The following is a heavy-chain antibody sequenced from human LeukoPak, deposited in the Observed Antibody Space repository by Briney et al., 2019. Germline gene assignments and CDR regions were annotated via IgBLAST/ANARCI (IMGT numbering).Heavy chain of an antibody. CDR2: MNPNSGNT. V-gene: IGHV1-8*02. CDR1: GGTFSSYA. D-gene: IGHD5-18*01. J-gene: IGHJ5*02. Sequence: ASVKVSCKASGGTFSSYAISWVRQAPGQGLEWMGWMNPNSGNTGYAQRFQGRVTMTRNTSISTAYMELSSLRSEDTAVYYCARGNSYGHNWFDPWGQGTLVTVSS. CDR3: ARGNSYGHNWFDP.